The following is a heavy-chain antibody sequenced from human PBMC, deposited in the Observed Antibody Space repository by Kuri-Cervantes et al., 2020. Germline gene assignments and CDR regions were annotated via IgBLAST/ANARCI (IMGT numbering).Heavy chain of an antibody. J-gene: IGHJ5*02. D-gene: IGHD3-10*01. V-gene: IGHV3-33*01. CDR3: ARDRQWSLPYYGSGSSAGKFDP. Sequence: GGSLRLSCAASGFTFSSYGMHWVRQAPGKGLEWVAVIRYDGSNKYYADSVKGRFTISRDNAKNTPYMQMNSLRAEDTAVYYCARDRQWSLPYYGSGSSAGKFDPWGQGTLVTVSS. CDR1: GFTFSSYG. CDR2: IRYDGSNK.